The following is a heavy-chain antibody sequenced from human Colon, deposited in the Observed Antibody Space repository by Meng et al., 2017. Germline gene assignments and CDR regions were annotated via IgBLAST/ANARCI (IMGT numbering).Heavy chain of an antibody. CDR3: ARRVRGVISWFDP. CDR1: GGSFSGYY. J-gene: IGHJ5*02. CDR2: INHSGST. V-gene: IGHV4-34*01. D-gene: IGHD3-10*01. Sequence: QGQLQQWGAGLLKPSETLSLTCAGYGGSFSGYYWSWIRQPPGKGLEWIGEINHSGSTNYNPSLKSRVTISVDTSKNQFSLKLSSVTAADTAVHYCARRVRGVISWFDPWGQGTLVTVSS.